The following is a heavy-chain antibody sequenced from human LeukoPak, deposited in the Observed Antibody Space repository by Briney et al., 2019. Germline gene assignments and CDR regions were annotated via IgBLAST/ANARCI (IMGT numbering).Heavy chain of an antibody. V-gene: IGHV1-18*01. CDR1: GYTFTSYG. J-gene: IGHJ6*03. CDR3: ARVVGSSSRLLYYYYYMDV. CDR2: ISAYNGNT. D-gene: IGHD6-6*01. Sequence: GASVKVSCKASGYTFTSYGISWVRQAPGQGLEWMGWISAYNGNTNYAQKLQGRVTMTTDTSTSTAYMELRSLRSDDTAVYYCARVVGSSSRLLYYYYYMDVWGKGTTVTVSS.